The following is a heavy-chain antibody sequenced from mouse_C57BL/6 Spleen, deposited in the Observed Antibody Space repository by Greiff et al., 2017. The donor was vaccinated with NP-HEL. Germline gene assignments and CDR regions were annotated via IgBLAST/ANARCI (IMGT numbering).Heavy chain of an antibody. V-gene: IGHV10-1*01. CDR2: IRSKSNNYAT. CDR3: VKDYWFAY. J-gene: IGHJ3*01. D-gene: IGHD2-13*01. Sequence: EVKVVESGGGLVQPKGSLKLSCAASGFSFNTYAMNWVRQAPGKGLEWVARIRSKSNNYATYYADSVKDRFTISRDDSESMLYLQMNNLKTEDTAMYYCVKDYWFAYRGQGTLVTVSA. CDR1: GFSFNTYA.